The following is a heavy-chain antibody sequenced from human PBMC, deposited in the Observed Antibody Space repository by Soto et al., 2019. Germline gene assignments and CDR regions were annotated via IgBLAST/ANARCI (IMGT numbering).Heavy chain of an antibody. Sequence: PGGSLRLSCAASGFQFSAVWLDWVRQAPGKGLEWVGRIKSKADGETADYAAPVKGKFIISRDDSRDTLYLQMNSLKTEDTAVYYCTTLLWAGDILSANYWGQGALVTVSS. CDR2: IKSKADGETA. CDR1: GFQFSAVW. V-gene: IGHV3-15*01. D-gene: IGHD3-10*01. J-gene: IGHJ4*02. CDR3: TTLLWAGDILSANY.